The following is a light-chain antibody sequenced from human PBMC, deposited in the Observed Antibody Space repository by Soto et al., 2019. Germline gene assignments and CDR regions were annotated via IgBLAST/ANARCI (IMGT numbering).Light chain of an antibody. CDR2: DAS. Sequence: DIQMTQSPSSLPASVGDRVTITCQASQDISNYLNWYQQKPGKAPKLLIYDASNLETGVPSRFSGSESGTDFTFNIISLQPEDIATYYCQQYDNLPPYTFRQGTKLEIK. V-gene: IGKV1-33*01. CDR3: QQYDNLPPYT. CDR1: QDISNY. J-gene: IGKJ2*01.